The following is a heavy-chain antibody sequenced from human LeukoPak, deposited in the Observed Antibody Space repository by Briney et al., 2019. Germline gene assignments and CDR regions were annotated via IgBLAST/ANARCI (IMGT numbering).Heavy chain of an antibody. CDR3: ARTPLPNCSGGSCYSPYYYYYYMDV. D-gene: IGHD2-15*01. V-gene: IGHV3-53*01. CDR2: IYSGGST. Sequence: GGSLRLSCAACGFTVSSNYMSWVRQAPGKGLEWVSVIYSGGSTYYADSVKGRFTISRDNSKNTLYLQMNSLRAEDTAVYYCARTPLPNCSGGSCYSPYYYYYYMDVWGKGTTVTVSS. J-gene: IGHJ6*03. CDR1: GFTVSSNY.